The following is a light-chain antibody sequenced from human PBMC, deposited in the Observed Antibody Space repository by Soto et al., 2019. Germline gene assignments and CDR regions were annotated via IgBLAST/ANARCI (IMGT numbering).Light chain of an antibody. CDR1: QSVSSN. CDR2: RAS. Sequence: EIVMTQSPATLSVSPGERATLSCRASQSVSSNLAWYQQKPGQAPRLLIYRASTRATGIPARFSGSGSGTDFTLPITSLQSEDFAVYYCQHYNNWPPWTFGQGTKVEIK. CDR3: QHYNNWPPWT. V-gene: IGKV3-15*01. J-gene: IGKJ1*01.